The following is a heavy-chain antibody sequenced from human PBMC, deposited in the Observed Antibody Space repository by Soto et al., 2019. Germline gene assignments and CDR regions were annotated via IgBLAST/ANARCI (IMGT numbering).Heavy chain of an antibody. D-gene: IGHD3-10*01. J-gene: IGHJ4*02. V-gene: IGHV1-69*02. Sequence: QVQLVQSGADVKKPGSSVKVSCKASGDTFNFYTINWVRQAPGLGLEWMGRFNPILTMSNYAQKFEGRVRITADKSTSTAYMELSRLRAEDTAMYYCATSYGSGYRAVAFWGQGALVTVSS. CDR1: GDTFNFYT. CDR2: FNPILTMS. CDR3: ATSYGSGYRAVAF.